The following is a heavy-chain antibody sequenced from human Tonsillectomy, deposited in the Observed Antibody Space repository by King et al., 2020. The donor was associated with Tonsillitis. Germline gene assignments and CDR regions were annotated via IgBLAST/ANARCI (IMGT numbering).Heavy chain of an antibody. Sequence: QVQLVESGGGVVQPGRSLRLSCASSVFTFSTYAMHWVRQVTGSGLERVAYIQYDVCNKYDADSVNGRFTISRDNSKNTLYLQMNSLRSEDTAVYYCARDSSPTDSSGYYCDAFDIWGQGTMVTVSS. D-gene: IGHD3-22*01. CDR2: IQYDVCNK. CDR1: VFTFSTYA. CDR3: ARDSSPTDSSGYYCDAFDI. J-gene: IGHJ3*02. V-gene: IGHV3-30*11.